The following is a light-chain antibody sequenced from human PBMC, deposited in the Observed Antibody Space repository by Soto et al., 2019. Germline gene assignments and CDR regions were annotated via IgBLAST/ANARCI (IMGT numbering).Light chain of an antibody. CDR2: AAS. Sequence: DIQMTQSPSSLSASVGDRGTITCGASDCVSNFLAWFQQKPGKAPKSLIYAASSXQSGVPSKFSGSGSGTDFTLTISSLQTEDFANYYCQQANSFQITFGQGARLEIK. CDR1: DCVSNF. CDR3: QQANSFQIT. V-gene: IGKV1-16*02. J-gene: IGKJ5*01.